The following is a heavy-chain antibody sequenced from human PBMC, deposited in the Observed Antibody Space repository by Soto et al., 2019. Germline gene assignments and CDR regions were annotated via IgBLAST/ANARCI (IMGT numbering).Heavy chain of an antibody. CDR2: INYSGST. D-gene: IGHD3-10*01. V-gene: IGHV4-39*07. CDR3: ARGAVLLWFRERYYHGMDV. CDR1: GGSISSSRYD. J-gene: IGHJ6*02. Sequence: PSETIDITSTVSGGSISSSRYDWCWIRQPPGKGLEWIGSINYSGSTYYNPSLKSRVTISVDKSKNQFSLKLSSVTAADTAVYYCARGAVLLWFRERYYHGMDVWGQGTTVTLSS.